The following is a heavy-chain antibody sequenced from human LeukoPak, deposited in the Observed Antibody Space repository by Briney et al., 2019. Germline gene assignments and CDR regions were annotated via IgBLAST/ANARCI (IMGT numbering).Heavy chain of an antibody. J-gene: IGHJ3*02. D-gene: IGHD6-13*01. CDR3: ARGDLYSTTFDI. CDR1: GFTFSSYS. Sequence: GGSLRLSCAASGFTFSSYSMNWVRQAPGKGLEWVSSISSSSSYIYYADSVKGRFTISRDNAKNSLYLQMNSLRAEDTTVYYCARGDLYSTTFDIWGQGTVVTVSS. CDR2: ISSSSSYI. V-gene: IGHV3-21*01.